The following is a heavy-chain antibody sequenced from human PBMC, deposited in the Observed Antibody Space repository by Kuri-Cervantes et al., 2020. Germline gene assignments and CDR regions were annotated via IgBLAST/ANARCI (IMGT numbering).Heavy chain of an antibody. J-gene: IGHJ3*02. CDR3: ARDPVEVYGDYVDAFDI. CDR1: GYTFTSYA. D-gene: IGHD4-17*01. V-gene: IGHV1-3*01. CDR2: INAGNGNT. Sequence: ASVKVSCKASGYTFTSYAMHWVRQAPGQRLEWMGWINAGNGNTKYSQKFQGRVTITRDTSASTAYMELSSLRSEDTAVYYCARDPVEVYGDYVDAFDIWGQGTMVTVSS.